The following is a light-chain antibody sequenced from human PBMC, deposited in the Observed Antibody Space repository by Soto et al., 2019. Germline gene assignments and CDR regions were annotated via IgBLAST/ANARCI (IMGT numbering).Light chain of an antibody. V-gene: IGKV3-20*01. CDR2: GVS. Sequence: EIGLTQSPGTLALSPGERATLSCRASQSVSSSYLAWYQQKPGQAPRLLIYGVSSRATGIPDRFSGSGSGTDFTLTISRLEPEDFAVYYCQQYGSSPRTFGQGTKVEIK. CDR3: QQYGSSPRT. CDR1: QSVSSSY. J-gene: IGKJ1*01.